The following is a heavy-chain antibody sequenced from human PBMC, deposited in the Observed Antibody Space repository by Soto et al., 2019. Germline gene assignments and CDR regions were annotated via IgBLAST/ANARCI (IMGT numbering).Heavy chain of an antibody. CDR1: GFTFSSYA. V-gene: IGHV3-23*01. CDR2: LSGSGDTT. Sequence: EVQLLESGGGLVQPGGSLRLSCAASGFTFSSYAMSWVRQAPGKGLEWVSALSGSGDTTYYADSVKGRFTISRDNSKNMLYLQTNSLKAEDTALYYCASTLMVWYFYLWGRGTLVAVSS. J-gene: IGHJ2*01. CDR3: ASTLMVWYFYL. D-gene: IGHD2-8*01.